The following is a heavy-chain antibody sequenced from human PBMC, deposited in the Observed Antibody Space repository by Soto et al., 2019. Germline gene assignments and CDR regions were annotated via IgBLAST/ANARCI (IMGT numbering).Heavy chain of an antibody. D-gene: IGHD5-18*01. CDR2: ISDSAGST. CDR1: GFTFSSYP. CDR3: AKPLGLLRRAMAQGSDY. J-gene: IGHJ4*02. Sequence: GGSLRLSCAASGFTFSSYPMSWARQAPGRGLEWVSAISDSAGSTYYADSVKGRFTISRDNSKNTLYLQMNSLRAEDTALYYCAKPLGLLRRAMAQGSDYWGQGTLVTVSS. V-gene: IGHV3-23*01.